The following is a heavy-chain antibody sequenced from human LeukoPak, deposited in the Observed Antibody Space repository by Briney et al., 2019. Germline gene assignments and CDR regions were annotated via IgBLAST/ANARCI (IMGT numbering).Heavy chain of an antibody. CDR1: GYTLTELS. Sequence: ASVKVSCKVSGYTLTELSMHWVRQAPGKGLEWMGGFDPEDGETIYAQKFQGRATMTEDTSTDTAYMELSSLRSEDTAVYYCASSSTSSDLTQNWFDPWGQGTLVTVSS. V-gene: IGHV1-24*01. D-gene: IGHD2-2*01. J-gene: IGHJ5*02. CDR2: FDPEDGET. CDR3: ASSSTSSDLTQNWFDP.